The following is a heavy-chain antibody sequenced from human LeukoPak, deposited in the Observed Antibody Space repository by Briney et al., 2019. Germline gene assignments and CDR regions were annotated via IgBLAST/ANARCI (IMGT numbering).Heavy chain of an antibody. CDR3: TIGGASGSLAH. Sequence: PSETLSLTCTVSRASISDNYWSWSRQPAGKALEWIGRTYTSGDTNYNPSLKSRASVSVDTSKNQFYLSLRYVTAADTDVYYCTIGGASGSLAHWGPGTLVTVSS. V-gene: IGHV4-4*07. CDR1: RASISDNY. CDR2: TYTSGDT. J-gene: IGHJ4*02. D-gene: IGHD6-13*01.